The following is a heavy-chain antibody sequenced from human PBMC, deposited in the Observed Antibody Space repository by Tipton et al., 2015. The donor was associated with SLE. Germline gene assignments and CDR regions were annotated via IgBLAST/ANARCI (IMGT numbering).Heavy chain of an antibody. D-gene: IGHD4-17*01. V-gene: IGHV4-39*07. CDR1: GGSISSRSYY. CDR3: ARSLPSTVTH. CDR2: IYYSGST. Sequence: TLSLTCSVSGGSISSRSYYWGWIRQPPGMGLEWIGSIYYSGSTFHNPSLKSRVTISVDRSKNQFSLKLSSVTAADTAVYYCARSLPSTVTHWGQGTLVTVSS. J-gene: IGHJ4*02.